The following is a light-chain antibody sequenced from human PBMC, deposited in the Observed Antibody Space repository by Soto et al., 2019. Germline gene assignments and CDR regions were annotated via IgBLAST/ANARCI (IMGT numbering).Light chain of an antibody. V-gene: IGKV1-27*01. CDR1: QGISNY. CDR2: AAS. J-gene: IGKJ1*01. Sequence: DIPMTQSPSSLSASVGDRVTITCRASQGISNYLAWYQQKPGKVPKLLIYAASTLQSGVPSRFSGSGSGTDFTLTISSQQPEDVATYYCQKYNSAPRTFGQGTKVEIK. CDR3: QKYNSAPRT.